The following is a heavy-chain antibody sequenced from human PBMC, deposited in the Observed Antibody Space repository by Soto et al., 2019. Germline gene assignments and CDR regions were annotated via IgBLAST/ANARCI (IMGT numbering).Heavy chain of an antibody. V-gene: IGHV1-69*13. Sequence: SVKVSCKASGGTFSSYAISWLRHAPGQGLEWTGGIIHIFGTAKYAQKFQGRVTITADESTTTDYMPLSSMRSHDTAVYHCARGSSGYSINDWFDPWGQGTLVTVSS. D-gene: IGHD6-13*01. CDR3: ARGSSGYSINDWFDP. J-gene: IGHJ5*02. CDR1: GGTFSSYA. CDR2: IIHIFGTA.